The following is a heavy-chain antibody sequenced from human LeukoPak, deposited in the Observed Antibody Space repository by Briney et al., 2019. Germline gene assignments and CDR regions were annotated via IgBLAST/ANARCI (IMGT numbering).Heavy chain of an antibody. V-gene: IGHV1-8*01. CDR1: GYTFNSYD. Sequence: GASVKVSCKTSGYTFNSYDINWVRQDTGQGLEWMGWMNPNSGNTGYAQKFQGRVTLTGNTAKSTAYMELTSLTSEDTAVYYCARAIDKSSRLGYSGGWSYLDYWGQGTLVTVSS. D-gene: IGHD6-19*01. J-gene: IGHJ4*02. CDR2: MNPNSGNT. CDR3: ARAIDKSSRLGYSGGWSYLDY.